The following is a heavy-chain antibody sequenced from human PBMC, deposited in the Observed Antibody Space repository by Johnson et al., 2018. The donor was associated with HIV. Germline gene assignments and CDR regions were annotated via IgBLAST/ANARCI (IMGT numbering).Heavy chain of an antibody. Sequence: QVQLVESGGGVVQPGRSLRLSCAASGFSLSDYAIHWVRQAPVKGLEWVGVMSYDGSKENYAASVKGRFTISRDNSKNTVYLQMNTLRPEDTAVYYCARDRFGSGRPNAFDMWGQGTMVTVAS. D-gene: IGHD3-10*01. J-gene: IGHJ3*02. CDR2: MSYDGSKE. CDR3: ARDRFGSGRPNAFDM. V-gene: IGHV3-30-3*01. CDR1: GFSLSDYA.